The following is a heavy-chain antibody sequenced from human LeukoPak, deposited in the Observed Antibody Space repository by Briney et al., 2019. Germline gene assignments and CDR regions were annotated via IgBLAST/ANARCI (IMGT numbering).Heavy chain of an antibody. J-gene: IGHJ4*02. CDR3: TKGRSNHY. CDR1: GFTFSDLW. V-gene: IGHV3-7*01. Sequence: GGSLRLSCAASGFTFSDLWMGWVRQAPGKGLEWVANINQDGSENYYVDSAKGRFTISRDNAKNPLYLQMNSLRAEDTAVYYCTKGRSNHYWGQGTLDTVST. CDR2: INQDGSEN. D-gene: IGHD3-10*01.